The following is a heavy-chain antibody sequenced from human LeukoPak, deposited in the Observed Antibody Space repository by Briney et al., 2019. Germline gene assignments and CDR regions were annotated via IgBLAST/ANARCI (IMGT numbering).Heavy chain of an antibody. J-gene: IGHJ6*02. CDR2: ISGSSSTI. D-gene: IGHD2-21*02. CDR1: GFTFSSYS. CDR3: ARDIYCGGDCYNGMDV. Sequence: PGGSLRLSCAASGFTFSSYSMNWVRQAPGKGLEWVSYISGSSSTIYYADSVKGRFTISRDNAKNSLYLQMNSLRAEDTAVYYCARDIYCGGDCYNGMDVWGQGTTVTVSS. V-gene: IGHV3-48*01.